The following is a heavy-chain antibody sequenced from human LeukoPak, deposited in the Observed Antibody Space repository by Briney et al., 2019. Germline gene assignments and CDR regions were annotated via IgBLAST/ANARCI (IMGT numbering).Heavy chain of an antibody. CDR1: GFTCNSYA. CDR2: IYSGGST. Sequence: GGSLRLSCAASGFTCNSYAISWVRQAPGKGLEWVLFIYSGGSTYYADSVKGRFTISRDNSKNTLYLQMNSLRAEDTAVYYCARSETEWELGYYFDYWGQGTLVTVSS. J-gene: IGHJ4*02. D-gene: IGHD1-26*01. V-gene: IGHV3-53*01. CDR3: ARSETEWELGYYFDY.